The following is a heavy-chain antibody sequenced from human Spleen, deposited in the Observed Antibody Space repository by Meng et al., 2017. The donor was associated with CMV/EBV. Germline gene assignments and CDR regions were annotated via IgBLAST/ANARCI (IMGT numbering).Heavy chain of an antibody. V-gene: IGHV1-69*02. CDR3: ARAGISGYYFDY. CDR1: GGTFSSYT. D-gene: IGHD1-14*01. CDR2: IIPILGIA. Sequence: SVKVSCKASGGTFSSYTISWVRQAPGQGLEWMGRIIPILGIANYAQKFQGRVTITRNTSISTAYMELSSLRSEDSAVYYCARAGISGYYFDYWGQGTLVTVSS. J-gene: IGHJ4*02.